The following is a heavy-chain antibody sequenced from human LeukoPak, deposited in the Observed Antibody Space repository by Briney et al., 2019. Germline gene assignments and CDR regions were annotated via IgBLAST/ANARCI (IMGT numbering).Heavy chain of an antibody. CDR3: AKDGPASGLSYFDY. D-gene: IGHD2-2*01. CDR1: GFSFGSIG. J-gene: IGHJ4*02. CDR2: IRYDGSTR. Sequence: GGSLRLPCAASGFSFGSIGMHWVRQAPGKGLEWVAFIRYDGSTRYYAGSVKGRFIISRDISENTLYLQMNSLRTEDTAMYYCAKDGPASGLSYFDYWGQGTLVTVSS. V-gene: IGHV3-30*02.